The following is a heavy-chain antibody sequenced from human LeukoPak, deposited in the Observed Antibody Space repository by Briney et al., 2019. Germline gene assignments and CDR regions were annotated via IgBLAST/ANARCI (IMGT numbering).Heavy chain of an antibody. J-gene: IGHJ6*03. D-gene: IGHD2-8*01. CDR2: IQYDRTNE. CDR1: AFTFSSYG. CDR3: AKDRCSNGIGCYYYYMEV. V-gene: IGHV3-30*02. Sequence: PPGGSLRLSCAASAFTFSSYGMHWVRQAPGKGLEWVAYIQYDRTNEQYAHSVKGRFRISRDNSNNISYLQMNSLRTEDTAVYYCAKDRCSNGIGCYYYYMEVWGKGTTVTISS.